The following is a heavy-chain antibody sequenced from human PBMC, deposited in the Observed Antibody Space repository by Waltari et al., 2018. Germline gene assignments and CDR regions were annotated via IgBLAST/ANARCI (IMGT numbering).Heavy chain of an antibody. Sequence: QVQLQESGPGLVKPSQTLSLTCTVSGVSISSGRYYWSWIRQPAGKGLEWIGRIYTSGSTNNNPSLKSQVTILVDTSKNQVSRKLSSVTAAETAVYYCARMSVAVPFDYWGQGTLVTVSS. D-gene: IGHD6-19*01. J-gene: IGHJ4*02. V-gene: IGHV4-61*02. CDR1: GVSISSGRYY. CDR3: ARMSVAVPFDY. CDR2: IYTSGST.